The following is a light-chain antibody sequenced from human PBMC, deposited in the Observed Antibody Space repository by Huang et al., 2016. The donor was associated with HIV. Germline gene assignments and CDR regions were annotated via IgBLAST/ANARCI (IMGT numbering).Light chain of an antibody. CDR3: MQSLQTQYT. CDR1: QRLLHNNGQHY. CDR2: LGS. Sequence: DIVMTQSPVSLPVTPGEPALISCRANQRLLHNNGQHYLEWYFQKPGQSPQLLIYLGSNRASGVHDRISAGGLGTDFTLIITRVEAADVGIYYCMQSLQTQYTFGPGTRVDL. V-gene: IGKV2-28*01. J-gene: IGKJ3*01.